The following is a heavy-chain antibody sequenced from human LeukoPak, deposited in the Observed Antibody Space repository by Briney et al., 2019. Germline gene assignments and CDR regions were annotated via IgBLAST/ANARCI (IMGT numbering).Heavy chain of an antibody. Sequence: SVKVSCKASGGTFSSYAISWVRQAPGQGLEWMGGIVPIFGTANYAQKFQGRVTITADESTSTAYMELSSLRSEDTAVYYCARDSRDSSSSADYWGQGTLVTVSS. CDR1: GGTFSSYA. J-gene: IGHJ4*02. CDR2: IVPIFGTA. V-gene: IGHV1-69*01. CDR3: ARDSRDSSSSADY. D-gene: IGHD6-6*01.